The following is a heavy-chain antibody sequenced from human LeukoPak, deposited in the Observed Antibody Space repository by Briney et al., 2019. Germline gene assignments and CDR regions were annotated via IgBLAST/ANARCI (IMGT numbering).Heavy chain of an antibody. CDR2: ISSSSSYI. J-gene: IGHJ4*02. CDR1: GFTFSSYS. V-gene: IGHV3-21*01. CDR3: AREYSSSHYFDY. Sequence: PGGSLRLSCAASGFTFSSYSMNWVRQAPGKGLEWVSSISSSSSYIYYADSVKGRFTTSRDNAKNSLYLQMNSLRAEDTAVYYCAREYSSSHYFDYWGQGTLVTVSS. D-gene: IGHD6-6*01.